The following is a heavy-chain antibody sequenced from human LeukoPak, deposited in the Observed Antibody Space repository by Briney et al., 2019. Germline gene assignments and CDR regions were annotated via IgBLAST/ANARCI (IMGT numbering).Heavy chain of an antibody. CDR3: ARGAPLNWNYEEGDDWFDP. J-gene: IGHJ5*02. D-gene: IGHD1-7*01. Sequence: ASVKVSCKASGYTFTGYYMHWVRQAPGQGLEWMGWINPNSGGTNYAQKFQGRVTMTRDTSISTAYMELSRLRSDDTAVYYCARGAPLNWNYEEGDDWFDPWGQGTLVTVSS. V-gene: IGHV1-2*02. CDR1: GYTFTGYY. CDR2: INPNSGGT.